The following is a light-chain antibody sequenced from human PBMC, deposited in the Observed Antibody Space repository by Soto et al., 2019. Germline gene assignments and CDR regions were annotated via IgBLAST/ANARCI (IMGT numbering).Light chain of an antibody. CDR2: KAS. Sequence: DIQMTQSPSTLSASIGDRVTITFRASQNINSWLAWYQQKPGKAPKLLIHKASSLQSGVPSRFSGSGSGTEFTLTISSLDPDDFATYYCQQYNGYGRFGQGTKVDIK. CDR3: QQYNGYGR. CDR1: QNINSW. V-gene: IGKV1-5*03. J-gene: IGKJ1*01.